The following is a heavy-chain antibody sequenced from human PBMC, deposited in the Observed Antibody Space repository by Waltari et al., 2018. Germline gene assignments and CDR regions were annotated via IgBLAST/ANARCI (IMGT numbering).Heavy chain of an antibody. CDR2: ISAYNGNT. J-gene: IGHJ3*02. D-gene: IGHD3-3*01. Sequence: QVQLVQSGAEVKKPGASVKVSCKASGYTFTSYGISWVRQAPGQGLECMGWISAYNGNTNYAQKLQGRVTMTTDTSTSTAYMELRSLRSDDTAVYYCARDAPGITIFGVVTDAFDIWGQGTMVTVSS. V-gene: IGHV1-18*01. CDR1: GYTFTSYG. CDR3: ARDAPGITIFGVVTDAFDI.